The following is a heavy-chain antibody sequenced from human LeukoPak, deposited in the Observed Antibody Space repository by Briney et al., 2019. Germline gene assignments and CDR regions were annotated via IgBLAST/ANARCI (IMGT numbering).Heavy chain of an antibody. J-gene: IGHJ4*02. Sequence: GGSLRLSCAASGFTFSSYAMSWVRQAPGKGLGWVSAISGSGGSTYYADSVKGRFTISRDNSKNTLYLQMNSLRAEDTAVYYCAKDLTMIVRGIDYWGQGTLVTVSS. CDR3: AKDLTMIVRGIDY. V-gene: IGHV3-23*01. D-gene: IGHD3-22*01. CDR1: GFTFSSYA. CDR2: ISGSGGST.